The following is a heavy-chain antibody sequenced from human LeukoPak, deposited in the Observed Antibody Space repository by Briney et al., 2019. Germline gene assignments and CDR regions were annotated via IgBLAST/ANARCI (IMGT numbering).Heavy chain of an antibody. CDR2: INHSGSS. J-gene: IGHJ4*02. CDR1: GGSFSGYY. Sequence: SEXXSLTCAVYGGSFSGYYWSWVRQPPGKGVEWIGEINHSGSSNYNPSLTSRVTISVATSKNQFSLKLSSVTAADTAVYYCARAVGFGPRGGWLLSFDYWGQGTLVTVSS. V-gene: IGHV4-34*01. D-gene: IGHD3-22*01. CDR3: ARAVGFGPRGGWLLSFDY.